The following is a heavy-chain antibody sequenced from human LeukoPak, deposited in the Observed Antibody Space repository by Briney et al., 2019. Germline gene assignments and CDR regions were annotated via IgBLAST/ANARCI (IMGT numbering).Heavy chain of an antibody. D-gene: IGHD4-23*01. CDR3: ARSRWPEDY. J-gene: IGHJ4*02. CDR2: INQDGTDT. CDR1: GFTFSNYW. V-gene: IGHV3-7*01. Sequence: GGSLRLSCAASGFTFSNYWMSWVRQAPGKGLESVANINQDGTDTNYVDAVKGRFTISRDNAKNSVYLQMNGLRAEDTAVYYCARSRWPEDYWGQGTLVTVSS.